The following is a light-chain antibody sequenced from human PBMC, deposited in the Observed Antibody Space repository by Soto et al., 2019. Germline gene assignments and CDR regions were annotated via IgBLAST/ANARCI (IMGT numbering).Light chain of an antibody. V-gene: IGKV1-5*03. CDR3: QQYDISSRT. CDR2: QAS. CDR1: QSISTW. Sequence: DIQMTQLPSTLSASVGDTVTITCRASQSISTWLAWYQHKPGKAPKLLIYQASSLEGGVPSRFSGSGSGTEFTLTISSLQYDDFATYYCQQYDISSRTFGQGTKVETK. J-gene: IGKJ2*02.